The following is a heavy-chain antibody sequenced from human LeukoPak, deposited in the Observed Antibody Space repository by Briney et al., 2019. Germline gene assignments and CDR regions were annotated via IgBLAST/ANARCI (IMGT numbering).Heavy chain of an antibody. J-gene: IGHJ4*02. CDR1: GGSFSGYY. Sequence: PSETLSLTCAVYGGSFSGYYWSWIRQPPGKGLEWIGEINHSGSTNYNPSLKSRVTISVDTSKNQFSLKLSSVTAADTAVYYCARGPHDYYDSSGYYYYFDYWGQGTLVTVSS. V-gene: IGHV4-34*01. CDR3: ARGPHDYYDSSGYYYYFDY. D-gene: IGHD3-22*01. CDR2: INHSGST.